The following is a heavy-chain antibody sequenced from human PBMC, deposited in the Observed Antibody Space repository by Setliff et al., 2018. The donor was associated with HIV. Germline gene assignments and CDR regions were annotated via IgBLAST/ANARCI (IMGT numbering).Heavy chain of an antibody. CDR2: INQSGNT. CDR1: SGSISTLYSYY. CDR3: AREGGQGYSGSGSFYHRNFDL. V-gene: IGHV4-34*01. J-gene: IGHJ2*01. Sequence: SETLSLTCSVSSGSISTLYSYYWSWVRQSPGRGLEWIGEINQSGNTNFNPSLKSRLIISVDTSKSQFSLKLTSVTAADTALYYCAREGGQGYSGSGSFYHRNFDLWGRGTLVTVSS. D-gene: IGHD3-10*01.